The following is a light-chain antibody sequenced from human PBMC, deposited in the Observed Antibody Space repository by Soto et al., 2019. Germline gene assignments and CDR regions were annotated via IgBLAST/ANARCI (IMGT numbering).Light chain of an antibody. CDR3: QQYGSSSLT. CDR2: GAS. V-gene: IGKV3-20*01. CDR1: QSVDSN. J-gene: IGKJ4*01. Sequence: EIVMTQSPVTLSVSPGDRATLSCRASQSVDSNLAWYQQKPGQAPRLLIYGASTRATGIPDRFGGSGSGTDFTLTISRLEPEDFAVYYCQQYGSSSLTFGGGTKVEIK.